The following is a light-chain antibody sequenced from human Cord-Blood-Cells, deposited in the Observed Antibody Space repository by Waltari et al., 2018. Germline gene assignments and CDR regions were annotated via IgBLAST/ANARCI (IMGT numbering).Light chain of an antibody. Sequence: QSALTQPPSASGSPGQSVTISCTGTSSDVGGYNYVSWYQQHPGKAPKLMINEVSKRPSGVPDRFSGSKSGNTASLTGSGLQAEDEADYYCSSYAGSNNYVFGTGTKVTVL. CDR2: EVS. CDR3: SSYAGSNNYV. V-gene: IGLV2-8*01. CDR1: SSDVGGYNY. J-gene: IGLJ1*01.